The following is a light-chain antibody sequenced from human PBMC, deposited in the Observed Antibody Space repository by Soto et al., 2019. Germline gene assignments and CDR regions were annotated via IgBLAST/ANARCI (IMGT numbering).Light chain of an antibody. Sequence: DIVMTQSPDSLAVSLGERATISCRSSQCLSYNSNNRTRLAWYQQRPGQSPKLLIYWASTRESGVPDRFSGSGYGTDFTLTISSLQAADVAVYYCQQYYIPPLTFGPGTKVDLK. J-gene: IGKJ3*01. CDR2: WAS. CDR3: QQYYIPPLT. V-gene: IGKV4-1*01. CDR1: QCLSYNSNNRTR.